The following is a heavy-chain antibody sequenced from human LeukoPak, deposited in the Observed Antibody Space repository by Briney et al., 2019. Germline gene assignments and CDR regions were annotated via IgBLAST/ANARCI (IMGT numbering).Heavy chain of an antibody. D-gene: IGHD1-1*01. CDR1: GFTFSSYN. Sequence: GGSLRLSCAASGFTFSSYNMNWVRQAPGKGLEWVSYISGSGSSIYYADSVKGRFTISRDNSKNSLYLQMNSLRAEDTAVYYCARGRYWREGRDYDYYMDVWGKGTTATVSS. CDR3: ARGRYWREGRDYDYYMDV. J-gene: IGHJ6*03. V-gene: IGHV3-48*04. CDR2: ISGSGSSI.